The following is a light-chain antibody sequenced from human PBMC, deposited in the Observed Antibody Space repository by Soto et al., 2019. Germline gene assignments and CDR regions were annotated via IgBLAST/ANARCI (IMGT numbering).Light chain of an antibody. J-gene: IGKJ5*01. CDR3: QQYGSSSIT. V-gene: IGKV3-15*01. Sequence: IVLTQSPATLSLSPWERATLSCRASQSVGNYLAWYQQKPGQAPRLLIYGASTRATGIPARFSGSGSGTEFTLTISSLQSEDFAVYYCQQYGSSSITFGQGTRLEIK. CDR2: GAS. CDR1: QSVGNY.